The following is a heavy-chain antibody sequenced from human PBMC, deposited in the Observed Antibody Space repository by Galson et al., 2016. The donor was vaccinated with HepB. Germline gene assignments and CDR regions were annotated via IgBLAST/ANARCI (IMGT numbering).Heavy chain of an antibody. CDR3: AKVVGRAGFGFEY. J-gene: IGHJ4*02. Sequence: SLRLSCAASGFTIRSYAMHWVRQAPGKGLEWVAVISYDGSKISYADSVKGRSTVSRDTSRNTLYLEMNRLRAEDTAVYHCAKVVGRAGFGFEYWGQGTLVTVSA. D-gene: IGHD6-13*01. V-gene: IGHV3-30*18. CDR1: GFTIRSYA. CDR2: ISYDGSKI.